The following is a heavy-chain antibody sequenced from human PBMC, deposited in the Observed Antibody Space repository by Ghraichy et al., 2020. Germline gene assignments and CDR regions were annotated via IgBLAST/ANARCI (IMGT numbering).Heavy chain of an antibody. CDR3: ARTHPYYDAAYYYYYGMDV. CDR2: IIPIFGTA. J-gene: IGHJ6*02. CDR1: GDTFSSYA. Sequence: SLKVSCKASGDTFSSYAISWVRQAPGQGLEWMGGIIPIFGTANYAQKFQGRVTITADESTSTAYMELSSLRSEDTAVYYCARTHPYYDAAYYYYYGMDVWGQGTTVTVSS. D-gene: IGHD3-22*01. V-gene: IGHV1-69*13.